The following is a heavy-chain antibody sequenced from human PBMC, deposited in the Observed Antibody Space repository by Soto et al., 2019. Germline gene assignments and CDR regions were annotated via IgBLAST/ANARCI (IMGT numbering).Heavy chain of an antibody. Sequence: SETLSLTCAVYGGSFSGYYWSWIRQPPGKGLEWIGEINHSGSTNYNPSLKSRVTISVDTSKNQFSLKLSSVTAADTAVYYCARATFYDSSGQIDYWGQGTLVTVSS. J-gene: IGHJ4*02. D-gene: IGHD3-22*01. CDR1: GGSFSGYY. CDR3: ARATFYDSSGQIDY. CDR2: INHSGST. V-gene: IGHV4-34*01.